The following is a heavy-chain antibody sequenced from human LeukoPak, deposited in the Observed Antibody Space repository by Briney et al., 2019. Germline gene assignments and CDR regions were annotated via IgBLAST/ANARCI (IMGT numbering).Heavy chain of an antibody. CDR3: ARGGNGGYIVPLHDAFDI. D-gene: IGHD5-12*01. CDR1: GGSISSSSYY. J-gene: IGHJ3*02. CDR2: IYYSGST. Sequence: SETLSLTCTVSGGSISSSSYYWGWIRQPPGKGLEWIGSIYYSGSTNYNPSLKSRVTISVDTSKNQFSLKLSSVTAADTAVYYCARGGNGGYIVPLHDAFDIWGQGTMVTVSS. V-gene: IGHV4-39*07.